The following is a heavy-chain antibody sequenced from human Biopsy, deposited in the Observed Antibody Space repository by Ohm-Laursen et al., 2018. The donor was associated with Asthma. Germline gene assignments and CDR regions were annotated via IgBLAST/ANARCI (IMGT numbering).Heavy chain of an antibody. D-gene: IGHD3-3*01. V-gene: IGHV4-59*12. Sequence: SETLSLTCTVSGGSISSYYWSWIRQPPGKGLEWIGYIYYSGSTNYNPSLKSRVTISVDTSKNQFSLKLSSVTAADTAVYYCARSAKTIFGVVMGSYYYGMDVWGQGTTVTVSS. CDR2: IYYSGST. CDR1: GGSISSYY. J-gene: IGHJ6*02. CDR3: ARSAKTIFGVVMGSYYYGMDV.